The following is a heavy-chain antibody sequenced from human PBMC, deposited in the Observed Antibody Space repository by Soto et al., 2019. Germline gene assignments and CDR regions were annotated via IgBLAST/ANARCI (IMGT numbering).Heavy chain of an antibody. V-gene: IGHV3-49*03. D-gene: IGHD3-22*01. CDR2: IRGKTDGGTT. CDR3: TRDGVGGYGNF. Sequence: EVQLVESGGDLVQPWRSLILSCTSSGFTFGDYAMTWFRQAPGRGLDWVGLIRGKTDGGTTEYAASVKGRFIISGDDSKSITYLQMNSLKLEDTGVYYCTRDGVGGYGNFWGQGTLVTVSS. CDR1: GFTFGDYA. J-gene: IGHJ4*02.